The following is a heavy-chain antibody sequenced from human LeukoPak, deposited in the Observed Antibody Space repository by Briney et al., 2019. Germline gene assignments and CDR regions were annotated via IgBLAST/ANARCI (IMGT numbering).Heavy chain of an antibody. CDR2: ISYDGSNK. Sequence: GGPLRLSCAASGFTFSSYSMNWVRQAPGKGLEWVAVISYDGSNKYYADSVKGRFTISRDNSKNTLYLQMTSLRADDTAVYYCARVGKNGWDFDHWGQGTLVTVSS. J-gene: IGHJ4*02. D-gene: IGHD6-19*01. V-gene: IGHV3-30*03. CDR3: ARVGKNGWDFDH. CDR1: GFTFSSYS.